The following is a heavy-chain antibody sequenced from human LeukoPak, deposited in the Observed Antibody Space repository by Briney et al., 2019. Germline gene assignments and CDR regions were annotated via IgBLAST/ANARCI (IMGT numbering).Heavy chain of an antibody. Sequence: PGGSLRLSCAASGFTVSYNYMSWVRQAPGKGLQWVSVIYSAGNTYYADSVKGRFTISRDNSKNTLFLQMNSLRVEDTAVYYRARHSYTLPDYWGQGTLVTVSS. V-gene: IGHV3-53*01. CDR1: GFTVSYNY. D-gene: IGHD3-16*01. CDR2: IYSAGNT. J-gene: IGHJ4*02. CDR3: ARHSYTLPDY.